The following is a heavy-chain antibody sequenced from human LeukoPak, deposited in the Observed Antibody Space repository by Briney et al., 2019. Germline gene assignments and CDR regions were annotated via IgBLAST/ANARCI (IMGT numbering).Heavy chain of an antibody. J-gene: IGHJ4*02. CDR1: GFTFTNYW. Sequence: GGSLRLSCAASGFTFTNYWMHWVRQAPGKGLVWVSRIHSDGSSTNYADSATGRFTISRDNAKNTLYLQMNSLRAEDTAVYYCARDDATAGIIFDSWGQGTLVTVSS. V-gene: IGHV3-74*01. CDR2: IHSDGSST. D-gene: IGHD6-13*01. CDR3: ARDDATAGIIFDS.